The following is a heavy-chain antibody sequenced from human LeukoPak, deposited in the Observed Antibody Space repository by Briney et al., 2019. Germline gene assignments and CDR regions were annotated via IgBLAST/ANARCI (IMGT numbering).Heavy chain of an antibody. D-gene: IGHD7-27*01. J-gene: IGHJ4*02. CDR2: VYYNGYT. CDR3: ASRKLGNDY. Sequence: SETLSLTCTVSGGSISSYYWSWIRQPPGKGLEWIGYVYYNGYTDYNPSLKSRVAISLHTSKNQFSLKLNSVTAADTAVYYCASRKLGNDYWGQGTLVTVSS. CDR1: GGSISSYY. V-gene: IGHV4-59*01.